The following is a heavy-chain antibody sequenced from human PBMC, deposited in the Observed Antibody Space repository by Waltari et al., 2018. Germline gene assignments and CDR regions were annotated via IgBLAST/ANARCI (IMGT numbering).Heavy chain of an antibody. D-gene: IGHD2-2*01. Sequence: QLQLQESGPGLVKPSETLSLTCTVSGGSISAKSHYWGWIRQPAGKGLEWIGSIYYTGSTAYNPSLKSRVTISVDTSKNQFSLKLTSVTAADTAVYYCPRHGGIGTKIFDYWGQGTLVTVSS. J-gene: IGHJ4*02. CDR2: IYYTGST. CDR1: GGSISAKSHY. CDR3: PRHGGIGTKIFDY. V-gene: IGHV4-39*01.